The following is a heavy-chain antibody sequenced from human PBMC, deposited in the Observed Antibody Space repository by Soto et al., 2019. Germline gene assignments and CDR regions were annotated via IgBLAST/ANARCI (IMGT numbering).Heavy chain of an antibody. Sequence: QMQLQASGPGLVKPSETLSLTCNVSGASVSHGYWSWIRQPPGKGLEWIGFMYFGGSFNYNPSLTSRATISVETSKNQCSMKLTSVTAADTAVYYCARSYYDRTGFAVDPWGQGTLVTVSS. J-gene: IGHJ5*02. D-gene: IGHD3-22*01. CDR3: ARSYYDRTGFAVDP. CDR2: MYFGGSF. CDR1: GASVSHGY. V-gene: IGHV4-59*02.